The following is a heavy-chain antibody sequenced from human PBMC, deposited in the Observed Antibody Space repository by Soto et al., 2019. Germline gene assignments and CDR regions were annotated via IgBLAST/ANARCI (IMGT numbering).Heavy chain of an antibody. V-gene: IGHV3-23*01. D-gene: IGHD2-15*01. J-gene: IGHJ4*02. CDR3: AKDAVVAATTDRFDY. Sequence: PGGSLRLSFASSGFTVSSYAMSWVRQAPGKVLEWVSAISGSGGSTYYADSVKGRFTISRDNSKNTLYLQMNSLRAEDTAVYYCAKDAVVAATTDRFDYWGQGSLVTVSS. CDR2: ISGSGGST. CDR1: GFTVSSYA.